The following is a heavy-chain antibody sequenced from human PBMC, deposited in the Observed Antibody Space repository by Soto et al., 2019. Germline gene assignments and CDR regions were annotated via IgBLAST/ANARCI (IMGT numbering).Heavy chain of an antibody. V-gene: IGHV3-21*01. D-gene: IGHD3-10*01. J-gene: IGHJ6*02. Sequence: EVQLVESGGGLVKPGGSLTLSCAASGFTFSSYSMNWVRQAPGKGLEWVSSISSSSSYIYYADSVKGRFTISRDNAKNSLYLQLNSLRAEDTAVYYCARDERSSGSYQGVFYYYYGMDVWGQGTTVTVSS. CDR1: GFTFSSYS. CDR3: ARDERSSGSYQGVFYYYYGMDV. CDR2: ISSSSSYI.